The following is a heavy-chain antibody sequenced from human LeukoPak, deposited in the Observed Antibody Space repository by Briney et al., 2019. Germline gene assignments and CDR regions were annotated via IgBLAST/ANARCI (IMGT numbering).Heavy chain of an antibody. Sequence: SETLSLTCTVSGGSISSYYWSWIRQPPGKGLEWIGYIYYSGSTNYNPSLKRRVTISVDTSKNQFSLKLSSVTAADTAVYYCARGYEIGYFYYGMDVWGQGTTVTVSS. V-gene: IGHV4-59*08. J-gene: IGHJ6*02. CDR2: IYYSGST. D-gene: IGHD3-9*01. CDR1: GGSISSYY. CDR3: ARGYEIGYFYYGMDV.